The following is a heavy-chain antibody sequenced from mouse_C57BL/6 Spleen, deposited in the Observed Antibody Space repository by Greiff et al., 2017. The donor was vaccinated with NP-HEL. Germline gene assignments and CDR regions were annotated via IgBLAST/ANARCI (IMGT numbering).Heavy chain of an antibody. Sequence: VQLQQSGAELVKPGASVKLSCKASGYTFTEYTIHWVKQRSGQGLEWIGWFYPGSGSIKYNEKFKDKATLTADKSSSTVYMELSRLTSEDSAVYVCARHEERNYYGSRGYFDVWGTGTTVTVSS. V-gene: IGHV1-62-2*01. CDR1: GYTFTEYT. CDR3: ARHEERNYYGSRGYFDV. CDR2: FYPGSGSI. D-gene: IGHD1-1*01. J-gene: IGHJ1*03.